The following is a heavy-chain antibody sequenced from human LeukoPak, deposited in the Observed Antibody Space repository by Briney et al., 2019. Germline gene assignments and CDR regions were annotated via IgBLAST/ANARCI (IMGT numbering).Heavy chain of an antibody. Sequence: GGSLRLSCEASGFTFSVYAMTWVRQAPGKGLEWVSSIGSDNKPHYSDSVKGRFTISRDNSKNTLYLQMHSLRAEDTAVYYCAKDVFREYSFDYWGQGTLVTVSS. CDR2: IGSDNKP. V-gene: IGHV3-23*01. CDR1: GFTFSVYA. CDR3: AKDVFREYSFDY. D-gene: IGHD3-10*01. J-gene: IGHJ4*02.